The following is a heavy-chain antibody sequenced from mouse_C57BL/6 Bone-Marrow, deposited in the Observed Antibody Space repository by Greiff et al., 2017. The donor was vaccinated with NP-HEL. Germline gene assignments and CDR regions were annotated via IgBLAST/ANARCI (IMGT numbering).Heavy chain of an antibody. Sequence: EVQLQQSGAELVRPGASVKLSCTASGFNIKDDYMHWVKQRPEQGLEWIGWIDPENGDTEYASKFQGKATITADTSSNTAYLQLSSLTSEDTAVYYCTGGDYAWFAYWGQGTLVTVSA. CDR1: GFNIKDDY. J-gene: IGHJ3*01. V-gene: IGHV14-4*01. CDR2: IDPENGDT. CDR3: TGGDYAWFAY. D-gene: IGHD2-4*01.